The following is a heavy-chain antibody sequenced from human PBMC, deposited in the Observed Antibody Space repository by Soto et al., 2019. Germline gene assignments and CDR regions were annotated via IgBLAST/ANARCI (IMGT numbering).Heavy chain of an antibody. J-gene: IGHJ3*02. Sequence: EVQLVESGGGLVQPGRSLRLSCAASGFTFDDYAMHWVRQAPGKGLEWVSGISWNSGSIGYADSVKGRFTISRDNAKNSLYLQMNSLRPEDTALYYCAKGGPRGYSYGRLEAFDIWGQGTMVTVSS. V-gene: IGHV3-9*01. CDR2: ISWNSGSI. CDR1: GFTFDDYA. CDR3: AKGGPRGYSYGRLEAFDI. D-gene: IGHD5-18*01.